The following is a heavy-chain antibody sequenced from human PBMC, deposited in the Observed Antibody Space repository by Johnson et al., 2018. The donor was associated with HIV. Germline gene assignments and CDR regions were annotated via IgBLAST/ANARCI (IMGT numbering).Heavy chain of an antibody. D-gene: IGHD3-10*01. CDR2: ISYDGSNK. Sequence: QVQLVESGGGVVQPGRSLRLSCAASGFTFSSYPMHWVRQAPGKGLQWVAVISYDGSNKYFADSVKGRFTISRDNSKNTVYLQMNSLRPYDTAVYYCARDSGVPGNDAFDIWGQGTMVTVSS. J-gene: IGHJ3*02. V-gene: IGHV3-30*04. CDR1: GFTFSSYP. CDR3: ARDSGVPGNDAFDI.